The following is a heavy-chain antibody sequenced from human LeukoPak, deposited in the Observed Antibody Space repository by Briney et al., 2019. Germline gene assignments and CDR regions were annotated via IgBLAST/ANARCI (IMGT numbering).Heavy chain of an antibody. Sequence: GGSLRLSCAASGFTFSSYWMSWVRQAPGKGLEWVANIKQDGSEKYYVDSVKGRFTISRDNAKNSLYLQMNSLRAEDTAVYYCARVGTLAARYYYYYMDVWGKGTTVTVSS. CDR3: ARVGTLAARYYYYYMDV. D-gene: IGHD6-6*01. V-gene: IGHV3-7*01. CDR1: GFTFSSYW. CDR2: IKQDGSEK. J-gene: IGHJ6*03.